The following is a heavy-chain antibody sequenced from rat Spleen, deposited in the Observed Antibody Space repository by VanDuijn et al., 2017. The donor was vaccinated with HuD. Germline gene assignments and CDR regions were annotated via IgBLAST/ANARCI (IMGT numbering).Heavy chain of an antibody. CDR2: ITYDGSST. J-gene: IGHJ2*01. Sequence: EVQLVESGGGLVQPGRSLKLSCVVSGFTFSDYGMAWVRQAPGKGLEWVATITYDGSSTYYRDSVKGRFTLSRDDAKRTLFLQMDSLSSEDTATYYCARLSYYYDGYFDYWGQGVMVTVSS. CDR1: GFTFSDYG. CDR3: ARLSYYYDGYFDY. D-gene: IGHD1-12*03. V-gene: IGHV5-29*01.